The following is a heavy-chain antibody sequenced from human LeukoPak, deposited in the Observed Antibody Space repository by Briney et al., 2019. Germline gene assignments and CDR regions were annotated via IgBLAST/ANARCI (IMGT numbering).Heavy chain of an antibody. CDR2: IIPILGIA. V-gene: IGHV1-69*04. CDR1: GGTFSSYA. D-gene: IGHD6-19*01. Sequence: ASVKVSCKASGGTFSSYAISWVRQAPGQGLEWMGRIIPILGIANYAQKFRGRVTITADKSTSTAYMELSSLRSEDTAVYYCAGVHSGWYFDYWGQGTLVTVSS. CDR3: AGVHSGWYFDY. J-gene: IGHJ4*02.